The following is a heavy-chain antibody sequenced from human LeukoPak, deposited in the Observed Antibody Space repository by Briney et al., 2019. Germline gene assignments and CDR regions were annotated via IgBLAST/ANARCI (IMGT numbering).Heavy chain of an antibody. CDR1: GGTFSSYA. Sequence: SVKVSCKASGGTFSSYAISWVRQAPGQGLEWMGRIIPILGIANYAQKFQGRVTITADKSTSTAYMELSSLRSEDTAVYYCARGPSRGGGDYWGQGTLVTVSS. J-gene: IGHJ4*02. CDR2: IIPILGIA. D-gene: IGHD3-10*01. V-gene: IGHV1-69*04. CDR3: ARGPSRGGGDY.